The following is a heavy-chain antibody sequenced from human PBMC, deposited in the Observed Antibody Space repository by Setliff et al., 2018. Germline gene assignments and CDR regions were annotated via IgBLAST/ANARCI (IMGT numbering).Heavy chain of an antibody. CDR2: IVVGSGNT. Sequence: GASVKVSCKASGFTFTSSAVQWVRQARGQRLEWIGWIVVGSGNTNYAQKFQERVTITRDMSTSTAYMELSSLRSEDTAVYYCARQLPQLAPLDYWGQGTLVTVSS. D-gene: IGHD1-1*01. J-gene: IGHJ4*02. CDR3: ARQLPQLAPLDY. V-gene: IGHV1-58*01. CDR1: GFTFTSSA.